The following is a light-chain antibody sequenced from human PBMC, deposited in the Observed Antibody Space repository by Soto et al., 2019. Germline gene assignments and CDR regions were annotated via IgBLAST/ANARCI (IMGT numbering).Light chain of an antibody. CDR1: QSIGTC. Sequence: DIQMSQSPSTLSASEGDRVPRAFRASQSIGTCLAWYQQNPGKAPKLLISDASTLESGVPSRFSGSGSGTEFTLTISSLQSDDFATYYCQQYSSYPTFGQGTKVDIK. CDR2: DAS. J-gene: IGKJ1*01. CDR3: QQYSSYPT. V-gene: IGKV1-5*01.